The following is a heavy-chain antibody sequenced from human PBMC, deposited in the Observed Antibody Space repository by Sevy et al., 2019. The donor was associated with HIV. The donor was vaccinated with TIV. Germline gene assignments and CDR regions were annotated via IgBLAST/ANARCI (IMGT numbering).Heavy chain of an antibody. CDR3: ARVAAAAPDF. D-gene: IGHD2-2*01. CDR1: GFTFDYFW. Sequence: GGSLRLSCAASGFTFDYFWMAWVRQAPGKGLKWVANIKQDGSAKYYVYSVKGRFSISRDNANNSLFLEMNNLRVDDTAVYYCARVAAAAPDFWGQGTLVTVSS. V-gene: IGHV3-7*01. J-gene: IGHJ4*02. CDR2: IKQDGSAK.